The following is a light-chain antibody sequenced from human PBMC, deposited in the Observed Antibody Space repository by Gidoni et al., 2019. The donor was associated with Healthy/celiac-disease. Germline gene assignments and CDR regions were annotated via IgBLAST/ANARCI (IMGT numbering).Light chain of an antibody. CDR3: QQYRGT. CDR2: KAS. CDR1: QSISSW. J-gene: IGKJ1*01. Sequence: DIQLIQSPSTLSASVGDRVTITCRASQSISSWLAWYQQKPGKAPKLLIYKASSLESGVPSRCSGSGSGTEFTLTINSLQPDDFATYYCQQYRGTFGQGTKVEIK. V-gene: IGKV1-5*03.